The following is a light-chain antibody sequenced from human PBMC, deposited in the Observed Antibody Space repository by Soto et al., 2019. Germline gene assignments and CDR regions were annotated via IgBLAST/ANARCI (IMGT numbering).Light chain of an antibody. Sequence: EVVMTQSPATLSVSPGEGATLSCRASQSIGSLLAWYQQRPGQAPRLLIYGTSTRATGIPARFSGSGSGTAFPLTIHRLQAEDFEVYSGQQYNNWPITLGGGTKVEIK. CDR1: QSIGSL. V-gene: IGKV3-15*01. J-gene: IGKJ4*01. CDR3: QQYNNWPIT. CDR2: GTS.